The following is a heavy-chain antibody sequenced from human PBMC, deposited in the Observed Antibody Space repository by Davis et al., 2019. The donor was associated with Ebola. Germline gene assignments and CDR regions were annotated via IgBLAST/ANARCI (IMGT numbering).Heavy chain of an antibody. CDR2: IYYSGST. Sequence: SHTLSLTFPVYGWSFSGYYWSWIRQPPGKGLEWIGSIYYSGSTYYNPSLKSRVTISVDTSKNQFSLKLISVTAADTAVYYCASAVLLWFGELPDYWGQGTLVTVSS. CDR1: GWSFSGYY. D-gene: IGHD3-10*01. V-gene: IGHV4-34*01. J-gene: IGHJ4*02. CDR3: ASAVLLWFGELPDY.